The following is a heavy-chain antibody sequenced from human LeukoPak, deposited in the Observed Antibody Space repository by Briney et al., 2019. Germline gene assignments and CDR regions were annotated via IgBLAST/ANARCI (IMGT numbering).Heavy chain of an antibody. J-gene: IGHJ4*02. Sequence: GGSLRLSCVASGFTFSTYWMSWVRQAPGKGLEWVANIKQDGSETYYVDSVKGRFTISRDNAKNSLYLQMNGLRVEDTAVYYCARDRGADRFDCWGQGTLVTVSS. CDR3: ARDRGADRFDC. CDR2: IKQDGSET. CDR1: GFTFSTYW. V-gene: IGHV3-7*01. D-gene: IGHD3-10*01.